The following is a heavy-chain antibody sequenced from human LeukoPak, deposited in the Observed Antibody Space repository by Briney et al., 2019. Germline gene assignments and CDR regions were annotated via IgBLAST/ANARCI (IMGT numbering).Heavy chain of an antibody. CDR2: ISYDGSNK. Sequence: GGSLRLSCAASGFTFSSYGMHWVRQAPGKGLEWVAVISYDGSNKYYADSVKGRFTISRDNSKNTLYLQMNSLRAEDTAVYYCARDKQDSSSSEDYWGQGTLVTVSS. D-gene: IGHD6-6*01. CDR1: GFTFSSYG. J-gene: IGHJ4*02. V-gene: IGHV3-33*05. CDR3: ARDKQDSSSSEDY.